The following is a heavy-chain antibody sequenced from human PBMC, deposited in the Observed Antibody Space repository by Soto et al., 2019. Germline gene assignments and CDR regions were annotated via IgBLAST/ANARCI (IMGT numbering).Heavy chain of an antibody. V-gene: IGHV3-15*01. CDR3: TTDGFTGIVGI. Sequence: EVQLVESGGSLVTPGGSLRLSCAASGFPFSKAWMTWVRQAPGKGLEWVGRIRSKPSGETREYAAPVKGRFTISRDDLKNMLYLEMNSLKIEDTGVYYCTTDGFTGIVGIWGQGTMVTVSS. CDR2: IRSKPSGETR. D-gene: IGHD3-22*01. J-gene: IGHJ3*02. CDR1: GFPFSKAW.